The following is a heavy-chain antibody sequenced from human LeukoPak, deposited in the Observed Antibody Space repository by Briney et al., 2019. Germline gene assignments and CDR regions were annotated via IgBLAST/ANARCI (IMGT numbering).Heavy chain of an antibody. CDR2: INPNNGDT. J-gene: IGHJ4*02. CDR1: GYTFTGYY. D-gene: IGHD3/OR15-3a*01. V-gene: IGHV1-2*02. CDR3: ARRGYEFSDLDN. Sequence: AASVTVSCKASGYTFTGYYMHWVRQAPGQGLEWMGWINPNNGDTNFAQKFQGRVAMTRDTSMNTVYMELSSLRSDDTAVYYCARRGYEFSDLDNWGQGTLVTVSS.